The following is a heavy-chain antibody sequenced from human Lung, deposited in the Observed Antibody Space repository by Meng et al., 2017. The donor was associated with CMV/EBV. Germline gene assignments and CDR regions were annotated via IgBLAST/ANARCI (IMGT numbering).Heavy chain of an antibody. CDR1: GFTFSSYT. J-gene: IGHJ4*02. Sequence: ESXKISXAASGFTFSSYTMNWVRQAPGKGLEWVSYISSSSSTIYYADSVKGRFTISRDNAKNSLYLQMNSLRAEDTAVYYCARGGGSYSGDYWGQGTLVTVSS. CDR3: ARGGGSYSGDY. D-gene: IGHD1-26*01. CDR2: ISSSSSTI. V-gene: IGHV3-48*04.